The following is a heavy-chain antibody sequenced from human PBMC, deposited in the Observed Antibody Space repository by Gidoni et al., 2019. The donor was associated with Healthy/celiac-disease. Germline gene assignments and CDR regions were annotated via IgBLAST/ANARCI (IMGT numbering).Heavy chain of an antibody. D-gene: IGHD6-19*01. CDR2: IYYSGST. V-gene: IGHV4-59*01. J-gene: IGHJ4*02. CDR3: ARGGSGWLVYFDY. Sequence: QVQLQESGPGPVKPSETLSLTCTVSGGSISSYYWSWIRQPPGKGLEWIGYIYYSGSTNYNPSLKSRVTISVDTSKNQFSLKLSSVTAADTAVYYCARGGSGWLVYFDYWGQGTLVTVSS. CDR1: GGSISSYY.